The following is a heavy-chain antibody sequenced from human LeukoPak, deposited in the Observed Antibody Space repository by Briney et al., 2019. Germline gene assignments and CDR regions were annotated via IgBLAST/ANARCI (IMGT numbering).Heavy chain of an antibody. CDR2: ISSSSSYI. CDR1: GFTFSSYS. D-gene: IGHD3-10*01. V-gene: IGHV3-21*04. CDR3: AKRASGSGTSLYYFDY. Sequence: GGSLRLSCAASGFTFSSYSMNWVRQAPGKGLEWVSSISSSSSYIYYADSVKGRFTISRDNSKNTLYLQMNSLRAEDTAVYYCAKRASGSGTSLYYFDYWGQGTLVTVSS. J-gene: IGHJ4*02.